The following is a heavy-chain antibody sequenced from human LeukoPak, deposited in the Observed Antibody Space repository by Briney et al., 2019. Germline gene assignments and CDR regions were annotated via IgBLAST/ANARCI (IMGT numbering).Heavy chain of an antibody. J-gene: IGHJ4*02. D-gene: IGHD6-13*01. V-gene: IGHV3-21*01. CDR3: ARAAGQLDDY. CDR1: GFTFSSYS. Sequence: GGSLRLSCAASGFTFSSYSMNWVRQAPGKGLEWVSSISSSSSYIYYADSVKDRFTISRDNAKNSLYLQMNSLRAEDTAVYYCARAAGQLDDYWGQGTLVTVSS. CDR2: ISSSSSYI.